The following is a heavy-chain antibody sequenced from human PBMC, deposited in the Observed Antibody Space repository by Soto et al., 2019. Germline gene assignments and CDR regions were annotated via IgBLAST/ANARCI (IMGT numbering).Heavy chain of an antibody. J-gene: IGHJ4*02. CDR2: IYYSGSP. D-gene: IGHD1-1*01. Sequence: SETLSLTCTVSGGSISSGNFYWSWIRQPPGKGLEWIGYIYYSGSPYYNPSLKSRVSISVDTSKNQFSLNVSSVTAVDTAVYYCARDLQVYYFDSWGQGTLVTVSS. CDR1: GGSISSGNFY. V-gene: IGHV4-30-4*01. CDR3: ARDLQVYYFDS.